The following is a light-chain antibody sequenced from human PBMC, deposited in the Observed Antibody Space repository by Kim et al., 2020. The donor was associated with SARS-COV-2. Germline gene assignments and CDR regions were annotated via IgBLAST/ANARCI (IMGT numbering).Light chain of an antibody. CDR1: GPTIESNP. CDR3: AAWDESLDGFLV. Sequence: VIVSGTGGGPTIESNPVNWNQHVPGKAPKLLIYSNSDRPSGVPDRFTASKSDTSAALAISGLQSEDETTYYCAAWDESLDGFLVFGGGTQLTVL. J-gene: IGLJ2*01. CDR2: SNS. V-gene: IGLV1-44*01.